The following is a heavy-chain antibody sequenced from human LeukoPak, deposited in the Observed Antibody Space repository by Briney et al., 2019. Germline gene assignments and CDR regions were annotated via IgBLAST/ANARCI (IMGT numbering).Heavy chain of an antibody. J-gene: IGHJ4*02. CDR3: AKGTTIFSPFDY. CDR2: INRDGSQK. D-gene: IGHD3-3*01. V-gene: IGHV3-7*01. Sequence: PGGSLRLSCAASGFSLSAYWMTWVRQAPGKGLEWVANINRDGSQKNHVDSVKGRFTISRDNAKNSLYLQMNSLRAEDTAVYSCAKGTTIFSPFDYGGQEPPVTVPS. CDR1: GFSLSAYW.